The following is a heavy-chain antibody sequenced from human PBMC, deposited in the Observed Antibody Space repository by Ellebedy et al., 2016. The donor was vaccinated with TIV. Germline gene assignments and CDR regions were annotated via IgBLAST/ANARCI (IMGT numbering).Heavy chain of an antibody. CDR3: ARVLGTAMVAYYYYGMDV. Sequence: GGSLRLXCAASGFTFSSYAMHWVRQAPGKGLEWVAVISYDGSNKYYADSVKGRFTISRDNSKNTLYLQMNSLRAEDTAVYYCARVLGTAMVAYYYYGMDVWGQGTTVTVSS. V-gene: IGHV3-30-3*01. CDR1: GFTFSSYA. J-gene: IGHJ6*02. CDR2: ISYDGSNK. D-gene: IGHD5-18*01.